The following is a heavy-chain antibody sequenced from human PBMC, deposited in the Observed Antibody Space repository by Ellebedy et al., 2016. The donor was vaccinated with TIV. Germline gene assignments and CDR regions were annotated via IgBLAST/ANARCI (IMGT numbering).Heavy chain of an antibody. CDR3: AKCDRDYYGSGSPQGAFDY. Sequence: GGSLRLSXAASGFTFSSYAMSWVRQAPGKGLEWVSVISGGGGGSTYYADSVKGRFTISRDNSKDTLYLQMNSLRAEDTAVYYCAKCDRDYYGSGSPQGAFDYWGQGTLVTVSS. D-gene: IGHD3-10*01. CDR2: ISGGGGGST. CDR1: GFTFSSYA. J-gene: IGHJ4*02. V-gene: IGHV3-23*01.